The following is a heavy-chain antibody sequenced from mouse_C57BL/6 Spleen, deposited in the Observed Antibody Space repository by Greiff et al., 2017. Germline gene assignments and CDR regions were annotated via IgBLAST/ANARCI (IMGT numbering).Heavy chain of an antibody. Sequence: VQLQQSGTVLARPGASVKMSCKTSGYTFTSYWMHWVKQRPGQGLEWIGAIYPGNSDTSYNQKFKGKAKLTAVTSASTAYMELSSLTNEDSAVYYCTRFITTGVATYYYAMDYWGQGTSVTVSS. CDR2: IYPGNSDT. V-gene: IGHV1-5*01. CDR1: GYTFTSYW. CDR3: TRFITTGVATYYYAMDY. D-gene: IGHD1-1*01. J-gene: IGHJ4*01.